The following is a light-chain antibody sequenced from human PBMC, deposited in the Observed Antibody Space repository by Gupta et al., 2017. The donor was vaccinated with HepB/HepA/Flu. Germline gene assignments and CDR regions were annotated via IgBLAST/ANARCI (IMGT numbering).Light chain of an antibody. CDR3: ATWDDSLSGVV. J-gene: IGLJ2*01. CDR2: SID. V-gene: IGLV1-44*01. CDR1: SYTIRSNT. Sequence: QTVLTQPPSASGTPGQTVTISCSGSSYTIRSNTVTWYQQLPGTAPKLLIYSIDQRPSGVPDRFSGSKSGTSAALDISGLQSEDEADYYCATWDDSLSGVVFGGGTKLTVL.